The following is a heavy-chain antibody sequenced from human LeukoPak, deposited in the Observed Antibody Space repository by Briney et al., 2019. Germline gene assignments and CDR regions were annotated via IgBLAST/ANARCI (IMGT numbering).Heavy chain of an antibody. CDR2: IIPNLRIA. V-gene: IGHV1-69*04. J-gene: IGHJ4*02. D-gene: IGHD2-2*01. CDR3: ARGGGAQLRPYYFDY. CDR1: GGIFSNYG. Sequence: SVKVSCKAFGGIFSNYGIGWMRQAPGQGLEWMGRIIPNLRIANFAQKFQGRVTITADKSTGTAYMELSGLRTEDTAVYYCARGGGAQLRPYYFDYWGQGTLVSVSS.